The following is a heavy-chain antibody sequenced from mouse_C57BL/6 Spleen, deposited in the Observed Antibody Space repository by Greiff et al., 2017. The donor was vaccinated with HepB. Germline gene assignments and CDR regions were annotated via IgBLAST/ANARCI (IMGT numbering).Heavy chain of an antibody. CDR3: AGYRSIYYGNPYYFDY. Sequence: QVQLQQSGPELVKPGASVKISCKASGYAFSSSWMNWVKQRPGKGLEWIGRIYPGDGDTNYNGKFKGKATLTADKSSSTAYMQLSSLTSEDSAVYFCAGYRSIYYGNPYYFDYWGQGTTLTVSS. D-gene: IGHD2-1*01. CDR2: IYPGDGDT. J-gene: IGHJ2*01. CDR1: GYAFSSSW. V-gene: IGHV1-82*01.